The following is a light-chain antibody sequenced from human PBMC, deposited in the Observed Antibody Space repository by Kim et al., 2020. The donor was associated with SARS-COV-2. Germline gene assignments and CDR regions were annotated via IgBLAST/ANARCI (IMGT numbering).Light chain of an antibody. J-gene: IGLJ1*01. V-gene: IGLV3-21*01. CDR2: YDS. Sequence: APGQMAKITCGGNNIGGHSVHWYQQQPGQAPVLVMYYDSDRPSGIPERFSGSKSANTATLTISRVEAGNEADYYCQVWDTDTDHYVFGTGTKVTVL. CDR1: NIGGHS. CDR3: QVWDTDTDHYV.